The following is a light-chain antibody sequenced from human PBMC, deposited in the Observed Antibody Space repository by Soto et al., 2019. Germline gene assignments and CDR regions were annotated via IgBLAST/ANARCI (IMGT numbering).Light chain of an antibody. CDR2: DAS. J-gene: IGKJ1*01. Sequence: DIQMTQSPSTLSASVGDRVTITCRASQSISNWLAWYQQKPGGAPKLLIYDASNLQGGVPSTFSGSGSGTEFTLTISSLQPDDFATYYCQQYNTYSGTFGQGTEVEIK. CDR1: QSISNW. V-gene: IGKV1-5*01. CDR3: QQYNTYSGT.